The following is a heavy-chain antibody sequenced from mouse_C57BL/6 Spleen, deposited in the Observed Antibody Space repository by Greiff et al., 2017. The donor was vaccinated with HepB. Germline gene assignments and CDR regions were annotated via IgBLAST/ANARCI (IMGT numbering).Heavy chain of an antibody. Sequence: DVKLQESGTVLARPGASVKMSCKTSGYTFTSYWMHWVKQRPGQGLEWIGAIYPGNSDTSYNQKFKGKAKLTAVTSASTAYMELSSLTNEDSAVYYCTRVYYDEDYFDYWGQGTTLTVSS. CDR2: IYPGNSDT. J-gene: IGHJ2*01. CDR3: TRVYYDEDYFDY. CDR1: GYTFTSYW. D-gene: IGHD2-4*01. V-gene: IGHV1-5*01.